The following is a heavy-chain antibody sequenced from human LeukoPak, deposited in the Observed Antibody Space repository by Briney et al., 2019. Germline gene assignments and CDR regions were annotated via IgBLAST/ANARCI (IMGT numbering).Heavy chain of an antibody. CDR1: GGSISSYY. CDR2: INHSGST. CDR3: ARGPLSGWYPNWFDP. J-gene: IGHJ5*02. D-gene: IGHD6-19*01. Sequence: SETLSLTCTVSGGSISSYYWSWIRQPPGKGLEWIGEINHSGSTNYNPSLKSRVTISVDTSKNQFSLKLSSVTAADTAVYYCARGPLSGWYPNWFDPWGQGTLVTVSS. V-gene: IGHV4-34*01.